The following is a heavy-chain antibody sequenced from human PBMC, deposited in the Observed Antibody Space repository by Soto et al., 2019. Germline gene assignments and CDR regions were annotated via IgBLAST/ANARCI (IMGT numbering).Heavy chain of an antibody. CDR2: MYFGGSF. CDR3: ARHVRTKFDYGEELNWFDP. D-gene: IGHD4-17*01. V-gene: IGHV4-59*08. CDR1: GDSVSSGY. Sequence: SETLSLTCNVSGDSVSSGYWSWIRQPPGKGLEWIGFMYFGGSFNYNPSLASRVTISVDTSKNQFSLKLSSVTAADTAVYYCARHVRTKFDYGEELNWFDPWGQGTLVTVSS. J-gene: IGHJ5*02.